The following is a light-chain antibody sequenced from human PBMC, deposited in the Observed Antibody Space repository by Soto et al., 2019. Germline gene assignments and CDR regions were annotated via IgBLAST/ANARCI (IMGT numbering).Light chain of an antibody. CDR3: AAWDDSLNGHVV. V-gene: IGLV1-44*01. CDR1: SSNIGSHT. Sequence: QSVLTQPPSASGTPGQRVTISCSGSSSNIGSHTVNWYQQLPGTAPKLLVYSNNQRASGVPDRFSGSKSGTSASLAISGLQSEDEADYYCAAWDDSLNGHVVFGGGTKLTVL. CDR2: SNN. J-gene: IGLJ2*01.